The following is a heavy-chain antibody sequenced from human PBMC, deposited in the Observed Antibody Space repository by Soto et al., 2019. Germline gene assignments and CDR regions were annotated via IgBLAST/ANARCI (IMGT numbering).Heavy chain of an antibody. D-gene: IGHD3-22*01. J-gene: IGHJ4*02. CDR1: GYLISSGYY. Sequence: SETLSLTCSVSGYLISSGYYWGWVRQTPGKGLEWLGSIDYSGRTYKNPSLKSRVSASVDLSKNQFSLNLRSVTAADTAVYFCARDLSSGYDPAYYFDYWGQGTLVTVSS. CDR3: ARDLSSGYDPAYYFDY. V-gene: IGHV4-38-2*02. CDR2: IDYSGRT.